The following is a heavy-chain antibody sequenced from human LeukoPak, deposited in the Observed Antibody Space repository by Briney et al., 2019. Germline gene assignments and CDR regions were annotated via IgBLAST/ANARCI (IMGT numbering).Heavy chain of an antibody. CDR3: ARQGLSSSSDY. CDR1: GYSFTTYW. Sequence: GESLKTSCKGSGYSFTTYWIGWVRPMPGKGLEWMGIIYPGDSDTRYSPSFQGQVTISADKSISTAYLQWSSLKASDTAMYYCARQGLSSSSDYWGQGTLVTVSA. CDR2: IYPGDSDT. J-gene: IGHJ4*02. D-gene: IGHD6-6*01. V-gene: IGHV5-51*01.